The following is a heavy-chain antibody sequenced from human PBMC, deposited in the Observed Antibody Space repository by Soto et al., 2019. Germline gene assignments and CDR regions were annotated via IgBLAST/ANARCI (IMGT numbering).Heavy chain of an antibody. CDR3: ARGAAILGGFDP. V-gene: IGHV4-31*03. D-gene: IGHD2-15*01. CDR2: IYNSGST. CDR1: GGSIISDGYY. Sequence: LTCTVSGGSIISDGYYWSWIRQHPGKGLEWIGYIYNSGSTYTNPSLKSRLSISVDTSKNQFSLKLRSVTAADTAVYYCARGAAILGGFDPWGQGTLVTVSS. J-gene: IGHJ5*02.